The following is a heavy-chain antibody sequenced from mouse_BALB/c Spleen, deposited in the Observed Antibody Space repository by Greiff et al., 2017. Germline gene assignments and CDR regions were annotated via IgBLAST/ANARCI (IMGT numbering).Heavy chain of an antibody. Sequence: QVQLQQSGAELARPGASVKLSCKASGYTFTSYWMQWVKQRPGQGLEWIGAIYPGDGDTRYTQKFKGKATLTADKSSSTAYMQLSSLASEDSAVYYCVYYDYDGGVDYWGQGTTLTVSS. CDR1: GYTFTSYW. CDR3: VYYDYDGGVDY. V-gene: IGHV1-87*01. CDR2: IYPGDGDT. J-gene: IGHJ2*01. D-gene: IGHD2-4*01.